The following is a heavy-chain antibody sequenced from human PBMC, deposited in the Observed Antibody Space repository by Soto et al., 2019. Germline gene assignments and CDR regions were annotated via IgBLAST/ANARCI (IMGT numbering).Heavy chain of an antibody. CDR1: GFTFSSYW. J-gene: IGHJ4*02. CDR3: AREDHSTYNY. Sequence: EVQLVESRGGLVQPGGSLRLSCAASGFTFSSYWMSWVRQAPGKEMEWVASIAHDGSNKYYVDSVKGRFTISRDNAKNSLYLELNSLRGEDTAVYYCAREDHSTYNYWGQGTLVTVSS. D-gene: IGHD4-4*01. CDR2: IAHDGSNK. V-gene: IGHV3-7*04.